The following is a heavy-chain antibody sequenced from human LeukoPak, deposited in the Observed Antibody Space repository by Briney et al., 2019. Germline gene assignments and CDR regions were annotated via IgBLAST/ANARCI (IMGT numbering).Heavy chain of an antibody. Sequence: GGSLRLSCAASGFTFSSYGMHWVRQAPGKGLEWVAFIRYDGSNKYYADSVKRRFTISRDNSKNTLDQQMNSLRTDDTTAYYCAKDLKLLRNYDYWGQGTLVTVSS. CDR2: IRYDGSNK. CDR3: AKDLKLLRNYDY. CDR1: GFTFSSYG. D-gene: IGHD2-15*01. J-gene: IGHJ4*02. V-gene: IGHV3-30*02.